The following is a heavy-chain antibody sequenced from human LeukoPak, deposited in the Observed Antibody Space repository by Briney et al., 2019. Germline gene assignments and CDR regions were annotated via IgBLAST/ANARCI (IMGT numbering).Heavy chain of an antibody. V-gene: IGHV1-2*02. D-gene: IGHD3-16*01. CDR3: ARIAIGGGEWHFDS. CDR1: GDSFTDYY. J-gene: IGHJ4*02. CDR2: INPKSGGT. Sequence: ASVKVSCKASGDSFTDYYMHWVRQAPGQGLEWMGWINPKSGGTNYAQTFQGRVTMTRDTSIRTAYMELSRLRGDDTAVYYCARIAIGGGEWHFDSWGQRTLVTVSS.